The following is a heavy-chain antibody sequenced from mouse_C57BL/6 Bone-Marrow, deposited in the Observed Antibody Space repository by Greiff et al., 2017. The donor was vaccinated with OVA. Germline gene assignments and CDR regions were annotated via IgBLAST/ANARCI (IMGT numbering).Heavy chain of an antibody. J-gene: IGHJ3*01. CDR1: GFNIKDDY. CDR3: TTEGGFAY. CDR2: IDPENGDT. V-gene: IGHV14-4*01. Sequence: VQLQQSGAELVRPGASVKLSCTASGFNIKDDYMHWVKQRPEQGLEWIGWIDPENGDTEYASKFQGKATITPDTSSNTAYLQLSSLTSEDTAVYYCTTEGGFAYWGQGTLVTVSA.